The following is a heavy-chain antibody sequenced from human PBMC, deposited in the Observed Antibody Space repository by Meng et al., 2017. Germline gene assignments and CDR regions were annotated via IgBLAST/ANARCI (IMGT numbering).Heavy chain of an antibody. V-gene: IGHV3-23*01. D-gene: IGHD1-7*01. Sequence: GESLKISCAASEFTFSSYAMSWVRQAPGKGLEWVSGISASGGTTNYADSVTGRFTVSRDNSQNTVYLQMKSLRAEDTAVYYCAKETDWTYQPYFYYYGLDVWGQGTTVTVSS. J-gene: IGHJ6*02. CDR1: EFTFSSYA. CDR2: ISASGGTT. CDR3: AKETDWTYQPYFYYYGLDV.